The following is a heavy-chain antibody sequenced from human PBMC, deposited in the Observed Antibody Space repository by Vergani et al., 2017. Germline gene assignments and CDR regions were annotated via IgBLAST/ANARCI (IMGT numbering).Heavy chain of an antibody. D-gene: IGHD3-22*01. CDR1: GFTFSACP. V-gene: IGHV3-23*01. Sequence: EVQLLQSGGGVIQPGGSVRLSCAASGFTFSACPMTWVRQAPGKGLEWVPAISARYPSTSYADSVKGRFTISRDNSKNMLYLQMNSLRAEDTAGYYYARLAYDTTPYLQGGYDCWGQGTLVSVSS. CDR2: ISARYPST. J-gene: IGHJ4*02. CDR3: ARLAYDTTPYLQGGYDC.